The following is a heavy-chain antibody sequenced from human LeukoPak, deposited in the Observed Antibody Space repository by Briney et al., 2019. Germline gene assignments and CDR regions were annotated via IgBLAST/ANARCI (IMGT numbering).Heavy chain of an antibody. J-gene: IGHJ5*02. V-gene: IGHV4-39*01. CDR3: ARSGTNNWFDP. CDR1: GGSISSSSYY. Sequence: PSETLSLTCTVSGGSISSSSYYWGWIRQPPGKGLEWIGSIYYSGSTYYNPSLKSRVTISVDTSKNQFSLKLSSVTAADTAVYYCARSGTNNWFDPWGQGTLVTVSP. CDR2: IYYSGST. D-gene: IGHD3-10*01.